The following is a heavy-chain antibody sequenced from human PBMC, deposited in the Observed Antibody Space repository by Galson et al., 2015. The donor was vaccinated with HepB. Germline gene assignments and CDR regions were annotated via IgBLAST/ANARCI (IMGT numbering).Heavy chain of an antibody. D-gene: IGHD3-10*01. J-gene: IGHJ3*02. CDR1: GFTFSSYG. Sequence: SLRLSCAASGFTFSSYGMHWVRQAPGKGLEWVAVISYDGSNKYYADSVKGRFTISRDNSKNTLYLQMNSLRAEDTAVYYCAKVLQRITMARGVIYVPPDDAFDIWGQGTMVTVSS. V-gene: IGHV3-30*18. CDR3: AKVLQRITMARGVIYVPPDDAFDI. CDR2: ISYDGSNK.